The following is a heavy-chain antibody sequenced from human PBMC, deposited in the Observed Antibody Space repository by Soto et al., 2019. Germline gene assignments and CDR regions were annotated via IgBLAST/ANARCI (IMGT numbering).Heavy chain of an antibody. J-gene: IGHJ4*02. Sequence: EVQLVESGGGLVKPGGSLRLSCAASGFTFSNAWMSWVRQAPGKGLEWVGRIKRKTDGGTTDYAAPVKGRFIISRDDSKNTLYLQMNSLKTEDTAVYYCTTAATTVTTIDFWGQGTLVTVSS. CDR3: TTAATTVTTIDF. CDR2: IKRKTDGGTT. V-gene: IGHV3-15*01. D-gene: IGHD4-17*01. CDR1: GFTFSNAW.